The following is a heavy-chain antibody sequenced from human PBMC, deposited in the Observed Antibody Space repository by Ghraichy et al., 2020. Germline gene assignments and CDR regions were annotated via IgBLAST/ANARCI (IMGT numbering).Heavy chain of an antibody. Sequence: ESLNISCAASGFTFSTYWMSWVRQAPGKGLEWVADIKQDGSEKYYVDSVKGRFTISRDNAKNSLYLQMNSLRAEDTAVYYCARAVGGYYFDYWGQGTLVTVSS. CDR1: GFTFSTYW. CDR3: ARAVGGYYFDY. J-gene: IGHJ4*02. CDR2: IKQDGSEK. V-gene: IGHV3-7*01. D-gene: IGHD5-12*01.